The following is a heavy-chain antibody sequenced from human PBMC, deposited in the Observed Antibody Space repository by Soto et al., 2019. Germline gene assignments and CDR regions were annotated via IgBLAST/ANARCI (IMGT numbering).Heavy chain of an antibody. D-gene: IGHD6-6*01. CDR2: ISGSDDST. J-gene: IGHJ4*02. V-gene: IGHV3-23*01. CDR1: GFTFSRYA. Sequence: GGSLRLACAASGFTFSRYAMSWVRQAPGKGLEWVSVISGSDDSTYYADSVKGRFTISRDNSKNTLYLQMNSLRAEDTAVYYCAKRSSSSTFDYWGQGTLVTVSS. CDR3: AKRSSSSTFDY.